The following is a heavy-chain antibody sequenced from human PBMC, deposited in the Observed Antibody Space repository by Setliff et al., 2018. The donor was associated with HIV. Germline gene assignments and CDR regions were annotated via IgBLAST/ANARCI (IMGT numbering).Heavy chain of an antibody. CDR3: ARIRAGALLNAFDI. J-gene: IGHJ3*02. Sequence: ASVKVSCKASGYTFSNFAIGWLRQALGQGLEWMGWISSYSDNTFYARSLQGRVTMTTDTASSTSCMELRSLRSDDTAMYYCARIRAGALLNAFDIWAQGTMVTVSS. D-gene: IGHD1-26*01. CDR1: GYTFSNFA. V-gene: IGHV1-18*01. CDR2: ISSYSDNT.